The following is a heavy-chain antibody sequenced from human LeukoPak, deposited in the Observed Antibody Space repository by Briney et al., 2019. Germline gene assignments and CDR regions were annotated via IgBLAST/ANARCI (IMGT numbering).Heavy chain of an antibody. CDR1: GITLSNYA. Sequence: QPGGSLRLSCAVSGITLSNYAMTWVRQAPGKGLEWVAGISGSGGGTNYADSVKGRFTISRDNSKNTLYLQMNNLRVDDTAVDFCAKRGVVIRVILVGFHKEAYYFDSWGQGALVTVSS. CDR2: ISGSGGGT. D-gene: IGHD3-22*01. J-gene: IGHJ4*02. CDR3: AKRGVVIRVILVGFHKEAYYFDS. V-gene: IGHV3-23*01.